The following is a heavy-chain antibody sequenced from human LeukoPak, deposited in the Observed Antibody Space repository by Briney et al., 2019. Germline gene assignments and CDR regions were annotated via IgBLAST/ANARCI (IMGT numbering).Heavy chain of an antibody. V-gene: IGHV4-31*03. CDR2: IYYSGST. J-gene: IGHJ4*02. CDR3: ARCRRDGYNLYFDY. CDR1: GGSISSSSYY. D-gene: IGHD5-24*01. Sequence: SETLSLTCTVSGGSISSSSYYWSWIRQHPGKGLEWIGYIYYSGSTYYNPSLKSRVTISVDTSKNQFSLKPSSVTAADTAVYYCARCRRDGYNLYFDYWGQGTLVTVSS.